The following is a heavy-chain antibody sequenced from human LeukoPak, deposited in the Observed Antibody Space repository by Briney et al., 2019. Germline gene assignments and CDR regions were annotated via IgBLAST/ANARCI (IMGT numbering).Heavy chain of an antibody. Sequence: ASVKVSCKASGYTFTGYYMHRVRQAPGQGLEWMGWINPNSGGTNYAQKFQGRVTMTRDTSISTAYMELSRLRSDDTAVYYCARLLEWSQARDYWGQGTLVTVSS. CDR3: ARLLEWSQARDY. J-gene: IGHJ4*02. D-gene: IGHD3-3*01. V-gene: IGHV1-2*02. CDR2: INPNSGGT. CDR1: GYTFTGYY.